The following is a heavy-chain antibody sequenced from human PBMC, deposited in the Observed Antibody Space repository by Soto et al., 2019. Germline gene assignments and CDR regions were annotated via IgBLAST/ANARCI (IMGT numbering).Heavy chain of an antibody. D-gene: IGHD3-16*01. J-gene: IGHJ3*02. CDR2: LHNSGGA. Sequence: QVQLQESGPGLVKPSETLSLTCTVSGVSINDYYWSWVRQPPGKGLEWIAWLHNSGGADYSPPLKSRVPTSMDPSKSQFPRRLGSVTAADTAVYYCAGQDPGGGAFDIWGQGTMVTVSS. CDR3: AGQDPGGGAFDI. V-gene: IGHV4-59*08. CDR1: GVSINDYY.